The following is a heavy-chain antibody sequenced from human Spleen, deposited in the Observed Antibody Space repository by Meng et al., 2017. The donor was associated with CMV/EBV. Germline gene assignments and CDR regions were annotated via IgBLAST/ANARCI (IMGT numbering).Heavy chain of an antibody. CDR3: AVEGVHSPFDF. J-gene: IGHJ4*02. Sequence: ASVKVSCKASGDTFSSYTLSWVRQAPGQGLEWMGRIIPVVGITHYAQKFQARVTITADKSTSTAYMELSSLTSGDTAIYYCAVEGVHSPFDFWGQGTLVTVS. CDR1: GDTFSSYT. CDR2: IIPVVGIT. V-gene: IGHV1-69*02. D-gene: IGHD1-1*01.